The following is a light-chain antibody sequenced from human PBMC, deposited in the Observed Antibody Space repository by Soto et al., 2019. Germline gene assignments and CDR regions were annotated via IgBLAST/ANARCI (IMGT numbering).Light chain of an antibody. CDR3: SSYTSSSTYV. CDR2: DVS. V-gene: IGLV2-14*01. CDR1: SSDVGGYNY. J-gene: IGLJ1*01. Sequence: QSVLTQPASVSGSPGQSITISCTGTSSDVGGYNYVSWYQQHPGKAPKLMIYDVSNRPSGVSNRFSGSKSGNTASLTISGLQAEDYADYYCSSYTSSSTYVFGTGTKLTVL.